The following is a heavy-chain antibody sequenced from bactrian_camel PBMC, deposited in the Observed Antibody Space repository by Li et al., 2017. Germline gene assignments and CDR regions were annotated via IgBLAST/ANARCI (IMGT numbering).Heavy chain of an antibody. CDR1: GFSFSSYW. CDR3: AADPGAMRQLRNLGRPY. D-gene: IGHD3*01. Sequence: VQLVESGGGLVQPGRSLTLSCAVSGFSFSSYWWSWYRQAPGHECEMVSRISIGGKTDYADSVKGRFTISQDNAKNTLYLQMNSLKPEDTALYYCAADPGAMRQLRNLGRPYWGHGTQVTVS. CDR2: ISIGGKT. V-gene: IGHV3S67*01. J-gene: IGHJ4*01.